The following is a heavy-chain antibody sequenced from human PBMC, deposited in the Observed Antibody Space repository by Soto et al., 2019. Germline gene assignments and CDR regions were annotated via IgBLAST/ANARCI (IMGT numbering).Heavy chain of an antibody. Sequence: GGSLRLSCAASGFTVSSNYMSWVRQAPGKGLEWVSVIYSGGSTYYADSVKGRFTISRDNSKNTLYLQMNSLRAEDTAVYYCASSVGGYYYYYYMDVWGKGTTVTVSS. J-gene: IGHJ6*03. CDR3: ASSVGGYYYYYYMDV. V-gene: IGHV3-66*01. CDR2: IYSGGST. D-gene: IGHD2-15*01. CDR1: GFTVSSNY.